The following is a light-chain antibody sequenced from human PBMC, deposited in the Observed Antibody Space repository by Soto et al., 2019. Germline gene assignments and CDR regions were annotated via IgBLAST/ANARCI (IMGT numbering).Light chain of an antibody. CDR3: QQYNSYPRT. CDR2: DAS. J-gene: IGKJ1*01. CDR1: QSTSNW. Sequence: DIQMTQSPSTLSASVGDRVTITCRASQSTSNWLAWYQQKPGKAPKLLIYDASSLESGVPSRFSGSGSGTEFTLTISRLQPDDFATYYCQQYNSYPRTFGQGTKVEIK. V-gene: IGKV1-5*01.